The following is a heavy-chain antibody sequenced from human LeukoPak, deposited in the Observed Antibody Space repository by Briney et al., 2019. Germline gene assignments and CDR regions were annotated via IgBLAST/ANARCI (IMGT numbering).Heavy chain of an antibody. CDR1: GFTFSTYT. Sequence: GGSLRLSCAASGFTFSTYTMNWVRQAPGKGLEWVSSISSSSSDIYYADSVKGRFTISRDNAKNSLYLQMNSLRAEDRAVYYCARAMVATNWYFDYWGRGTLVTVSS. CDR3: ARAMVATNWYFDY. J-gene: IGHJ4*02. V-gene: IGHV3-21*01. CDR2: ISSSSSDI. D-gene: IGHD5-12*01.